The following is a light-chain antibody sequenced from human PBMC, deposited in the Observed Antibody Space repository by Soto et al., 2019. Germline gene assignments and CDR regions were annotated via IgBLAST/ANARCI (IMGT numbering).Light chain of an antibody. CDR1: SSDVGGYNY. Sequence: QSALTQPPSASGSPGQAVTISFTGSSSDVGGYNYVSWYQQHPGKAPKVMIDEVSKRPSGVPDRLSGSKSGNTASLTVSGLQAEDEADYYCSSYGGSNTGVFGGGTKLTVL. CDR3: SSYGGSNTGV. V-gene: IGLV2-8*01. CDR2: EVS. J-gene: IGLJ2*01.